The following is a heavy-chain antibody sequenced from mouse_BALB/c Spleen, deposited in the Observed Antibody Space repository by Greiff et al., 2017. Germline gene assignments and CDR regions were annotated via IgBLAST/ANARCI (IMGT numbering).Heavy chain of an antibody. Sequence: EVQRVESGPELVKPGASVKISCKASGYTFTDYNMHWVKQSHGKSLEWIGYIYPYNGGTGYNQKFKSKATLTVDNSSSTAYMELRSLTSEDSAVYYCAREGWLPFAYWGQGTLVTVSA. CDR1: GYTFTDYN. CDR3: AREGWLPFAY. D-gene: IGHD2-3*01. J-gene: IGHJ3*01. CDR2: IYPYNGGT. V-gene: IGHV1S29*02.